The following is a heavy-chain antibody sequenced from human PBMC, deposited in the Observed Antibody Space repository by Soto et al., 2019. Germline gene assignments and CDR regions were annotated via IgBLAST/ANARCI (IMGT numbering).Heavy chain of an antibody. CDR2: IRSSGSYT. J-gene: IGHJ4*01. Sequence: QVQLVESGGGLVKPGGCLRLSCAASGFTISDYYMSWIRQSPGQGLEWVSYIRSSGSYTNYADSVKGRFTVSRDNAKNALYLQLNSLRAEDTAVDYCASSLRGYSGYSGYCGHGTLVIVSS. V-gene: IGHV3-11*05. D-gene: IGHD5-12*01. CDR3: ASSLRGYSGYSGY. CDR1: GFTISDYY.